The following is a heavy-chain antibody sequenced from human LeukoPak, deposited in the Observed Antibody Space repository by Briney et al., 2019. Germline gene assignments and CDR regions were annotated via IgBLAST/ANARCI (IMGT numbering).Heavy chain of an antibody. Sequence: ALVKVSCKASGGTFSSYAISWVRQAPGQGLEWMGRIIPILGIANYAQKFQGRVTITADKSTNTAYMELSSLRSEDTAVYYCARSEYKIQLWLAYWGQGTLVTVSS. V-gene: IGHV1-69*04. D-gene: IGHD5-18*01. J-gene: IGHJ4*02. CDR2: IIPILGIA. CDR1: GGTFSSYA. CDR3: ARSEYKIQLWLAY.